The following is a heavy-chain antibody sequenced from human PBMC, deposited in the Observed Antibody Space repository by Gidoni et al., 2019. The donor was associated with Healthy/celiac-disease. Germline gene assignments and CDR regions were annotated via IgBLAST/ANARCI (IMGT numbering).Heavy chain of an antibody. CDR2: ISPILGIA. CDR1: GGTFICYA. Sequence: QVQLVQSGAEVKKPGSSLKVSCKASGGTFICYAISWVRQAPGQGLAWMGRISPILGIANYAQKFQGRGTITADKSTSTAYMERSSLRSEDTAVYYCARARGYSSGWYRGNAFDIWGQGTMVTVSS. J-gene: IGHJ3*02. V-gene: IGHV1-69*04. CDR3: ARARGYSSGWYRGNAFDI. D-gene: IGHD6-19*01.